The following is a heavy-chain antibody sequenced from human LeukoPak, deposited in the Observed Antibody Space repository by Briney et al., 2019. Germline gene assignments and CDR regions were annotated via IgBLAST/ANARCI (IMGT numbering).Heavy chain of an antibody. CDR1: GFTFSSYA. J-gene: IGHJ4*02. V-gene: IGHV3-21*01. D-gene: IGHD4-11*01. CDR3: ARDRIYTNYYFDS. CDR2: ISTGSNYI. Sequence: GGSLRLSCAASGFTFSSYAMSWVRRAPGKGLQWVSSISTGSNYIYYADSVKGRFTISRDNAKNSLYLQMNSLRADDTGVYYCARDRIYTNYYFDSWGLGILVTVSS.